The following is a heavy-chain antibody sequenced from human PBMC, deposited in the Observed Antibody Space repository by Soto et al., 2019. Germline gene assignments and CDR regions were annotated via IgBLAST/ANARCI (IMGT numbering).Heavy chain of an antibody. V-gene: IGHV1-69*12. D-gene: IGHD5-18*01. J-gene: IGHJ4*02. CDR1: GGTFSSNA. CDR2: IIPIFGTA. Sequence: QVQLVQSGAEVKKPGSSVKVTCKASGGTFSSNAISWVRQAPGQGLEWMGGIIPIFGTAHYAQKFQGRVNITADEPTSEATMELSRLQSKDTAVYYAATGGSGYSAGPPFDFEFWGQGTLVTVSS. CDR3: ATGGSGYSAGPPFDFEF.